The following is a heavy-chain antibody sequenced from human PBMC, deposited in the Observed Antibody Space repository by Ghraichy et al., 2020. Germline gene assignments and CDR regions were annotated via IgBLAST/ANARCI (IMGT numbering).Heavy chain of an antibody. D-gene: IGHD3-22*01. CDR3: AKFLSSDWYYYDSSGYYFNS. J-gene: IGHJ4*02. Sequence: GGSLRLSCVASGFTFSSYAMSWVRQAPGKGLEWVSTISGSGDSTYSAYAVKGRFTISSANSKNTQYLQMNSLSAETTAVYYCAKFLSSDWYYYDSSGYYFNSGDQGNLVTVSS. CDR2: ISGSGDST. V-gene: IGHV3-23*01. CDR1: GFTFSSYA.